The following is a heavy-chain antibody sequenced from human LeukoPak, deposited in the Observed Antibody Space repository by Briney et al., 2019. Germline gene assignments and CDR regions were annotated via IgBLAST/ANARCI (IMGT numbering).Heavy chain of an antibody. CDR3: ARDHGYGDYEWLFDY. CDR2: INPNSGGT. Sequence: HWASVKVSCKASGYTFTGYYMHWVRQAPGQGLEWMGWINPNSGGTNYAQKFQGRVTMTRDTSISTAYMELSRLRSDDTAVYYCARDHGYGDYEWLFDYWGQGTLVTVSS. V-gene: IGHV1-2*02. CDR1: GYTFTGYY. D-gene: IGHD4-17*01. J-gene: IGHJ4*02.